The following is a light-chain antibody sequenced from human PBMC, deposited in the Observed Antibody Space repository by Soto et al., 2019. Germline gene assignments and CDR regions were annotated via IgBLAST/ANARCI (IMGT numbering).Light chain of an antibody. CDR2: GAS. V-gene: IGKV3-20*01. CDR3: QQYGSSPYT. Sequence: EIVWTQSPGTLYLSPRERATLSSTASQSVSGSYLAWYQQKPGQAPRLLIYGASSRAIGIPDWFSGSGSGTDFTLTISRLEPENFAMYYCQQYGSSPYTFGQGTNLEIK. CDR1: QSVSGSY. J-gene: IGKJ2*01.